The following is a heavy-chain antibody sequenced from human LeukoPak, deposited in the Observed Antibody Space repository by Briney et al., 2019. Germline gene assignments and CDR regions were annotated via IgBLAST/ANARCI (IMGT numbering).Heavy chain of an antibody. D-gene: IGHD3-9*01. J-gene: IGHJ4*02. V-gene: IGHV1-2*02. Sequence: GASVKVSCKASGYTFTGYYMHWVRQAPGQGLEWMGWINPNSGGTNYAQKFQGRVTMTRDTSISTAYMELSRLRSDDTAVYCCAREGALRYFDWLLYPPDYWGQGTLVTVSS. CDR3: AREGALRYFDWLLYPPDY. CDR1: GYTFTGYY. CDR2: INPNSGGT.